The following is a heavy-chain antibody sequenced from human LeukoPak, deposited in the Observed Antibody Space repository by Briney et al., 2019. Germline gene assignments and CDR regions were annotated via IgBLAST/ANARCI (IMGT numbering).Heavy chain of an antibody. D-gene: IGHD1-14*01. J-gene: IGHJ4*02. Sequence: SQTLSLTCTVSRGSISSGGYYWSWTRQPPGKGLEWIGYIYYSGSTYYNPSLKSRVTISVDTSENQFSLKLTSVTAADTAVYYCARSPEYYFDYWGQGTLVTVSS. V-gene: IGHV4-31*03. CDR2: IYYSGST. CDR1: RGSISSGGYY. CDR3: ARSPEYYFDY.